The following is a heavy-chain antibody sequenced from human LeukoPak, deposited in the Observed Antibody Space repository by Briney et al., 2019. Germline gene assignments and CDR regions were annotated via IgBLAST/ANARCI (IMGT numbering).Heavy chain of an antibody. V-gene: IGHV4-59*01. D-gene: IGHD3-22*01. CDR1: GASISSYY. CDR2: INYSGST. Sequence: PSETLSLTCTVFGASISSYYWSWVRQPPGKGLEWIGNINYSGSTNYNPSLTGRVSTSVDTSKNQFSLKLSSVTTADTAVYYCAKDKYYYESSGLLDNWGQGTLVTVSS. J-gene: IGHJ4*02. CDR3: AKDKYYYESSGLLDN.